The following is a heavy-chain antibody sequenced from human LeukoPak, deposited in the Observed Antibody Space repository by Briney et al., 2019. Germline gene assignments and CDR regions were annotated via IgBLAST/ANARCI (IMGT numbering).Heavy chain of an antibody. D-gene: IGHD3-22*01. CDR1: GFTFSSYW. CDR2: INGDGRNI. Sequence: PGGSLRLSCVASGFTFSSYWMHWVRQDPRKGLVWVSRINGDGRNINYADSVRGRFTISRDNSKNTLYLQMNSLRAEDTAGYYCARETAMRSNYDSSGYFRWFDPWGQGTLVTVSS. CDR3: ARETAMRSNYDSSGYFRWFDP. V-gene: IGHV3-74*01. J-gene: IGHJ5*02.